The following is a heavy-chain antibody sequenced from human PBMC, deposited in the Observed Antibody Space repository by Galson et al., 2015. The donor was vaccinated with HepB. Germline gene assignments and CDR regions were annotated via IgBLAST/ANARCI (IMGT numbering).Heavy chain of an antibody. J-gene: IGHJ4*02. CDR2: ISYDGSNK. CDR3: VRGRYFDWLLYEVHLDY. D-gene: IGHD3-9*01. CDR1: GFTFSNYA. V-gene: IGHV3-30*04. Sequence: SLRLSCAASGFTFSNYAMHWVRQAPGKGLEWVAVISYDGSNKNYADSVKGRFTISRDNSKNTLYLQMNSLRAEDTAVYYCVRGRYFDWLLYEVHLDYWGQGTLVTVSS.